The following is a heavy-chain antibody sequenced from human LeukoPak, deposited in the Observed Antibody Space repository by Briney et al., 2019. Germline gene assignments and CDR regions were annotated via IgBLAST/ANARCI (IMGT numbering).Heavy chain of an antibody. J-gene: IGHJ3*02. V-gene: IGHV4-34*01. Sequence: SETLSLTCAVYGGSFSGYYWSWIRQPPGKGLEWIGEINHSGSTNYNPSLKSRVTISVDTSKNQFSLKLSSVTAADTAVYYCARGPTHAFDIWGQGTMVTVSS. CDR1: GGSFSGYY. D-gene: IGHD1-1*01. CDR3: ARGPTHAFDI. CDR2: INHSGST.